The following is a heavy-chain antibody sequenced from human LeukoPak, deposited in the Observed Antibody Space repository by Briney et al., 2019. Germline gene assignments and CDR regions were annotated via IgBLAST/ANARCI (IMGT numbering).Heavy chain of an antibody. CDR1: GGSISSSSYY. Sequence: SETLSLTCTVSGGSISSSSYYWGWIRQPPGKGLEWIGTIYYSGTTYYNPSLKSRVTISADTSKNHFSLKLSTVTAADTAVYYCARPGHSYYYMDVWGKGTTVTVSS. CDR3: ARPGHSYYYMDV. V-gene: IGHV4-39*02. J-gene: IGHJ6*03. D-gene: IGHD1-1*01. CDR2: IYYSGTT.